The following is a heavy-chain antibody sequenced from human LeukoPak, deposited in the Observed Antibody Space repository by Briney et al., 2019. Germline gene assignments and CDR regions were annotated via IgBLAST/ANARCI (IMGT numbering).Heavy chain of an antibody. CDR2: IIPIFGTA. CDR1: GGTFSSYA. V-gene: IGHV1-69*13. J-gene: IGHJ3*02. D-gene: IGHD4-11*01. Sequence: ASVKLSCKASGGTFSSYAISWVRQAPGQGLEWMGGIIPIFGTANYAQKFQGRVTITADESTSTAYMELSSLRSEDTAVYYCARDDTVTKAARDDAFDIWGQGTMVTVSS. CDR3: ARDDTVTKAARDDAFDI.